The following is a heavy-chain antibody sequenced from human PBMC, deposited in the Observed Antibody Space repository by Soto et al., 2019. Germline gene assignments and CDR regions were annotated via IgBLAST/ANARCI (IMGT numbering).Heavy chain of an antibody. D-gene: IGHD2-8*02. CDR3: ARQASYWHGGGGWFDP. J-gene: IGHJ5*02. V-gene: IGHV3-13*01. Sequence: EVQLVESGGGLVQPGGSLRLSCAASGFTFSAYDMHWVRQATGKGLEWVSAIGTQHDTYYPDSVKGRFTISRENAKNTWYLQMNSLGAGDTAVYYCARQASYWHGGGGWFDPWGQGTLVTVSS. CDR1: GFTFSAYD. CDR2: IGTQHDT.